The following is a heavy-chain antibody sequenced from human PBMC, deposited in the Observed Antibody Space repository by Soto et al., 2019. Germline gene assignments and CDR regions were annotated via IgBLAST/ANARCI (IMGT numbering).Heavy chain of an antibody. J-gene: IGHJ5*02. CDR1: GFTFSSYW. Sequence: EVQLVESGGGLVQPGGSLRLSCAASGFTFSSYWMSWVRQAPGKGLEWVANIKQDGSEKYYVDSVKGRFTISRDNAKNSLYLQMNSLRAEDTAVYYCARDAMVRGVIVFGSGNNWFDPWGQGTLVTVSS. V-gene: IGHV3-7*01. CDR3: ARDAMVRGVIVFGSGNNWFDP. CDR2: IKQDGSEK. D-gene: IGHD3-10*01.